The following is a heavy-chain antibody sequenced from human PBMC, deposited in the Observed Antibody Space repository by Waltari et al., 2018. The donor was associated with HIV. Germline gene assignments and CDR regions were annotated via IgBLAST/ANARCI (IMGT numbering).Heavy chain of an antibody. CDR3: ASSYSYYGMDV. Sequence: QVQLVESGGGVVQPGRSLSLSCAASGFTFSSYGMPWVRQAPGKGLEWLAVIWYDGSNKYYADSVKGRFTISRDNSKNTLYLQMNSLRAEDTAVYYCASSYSYYGMDVWGQGTTVTVSS. D-gene: IGHD2-21*01. CDR1: GFTFSSYG. V-gene: IGHV3-33*01. J-gene: IGHJ6*02. CDR2: IWYDGSNK.